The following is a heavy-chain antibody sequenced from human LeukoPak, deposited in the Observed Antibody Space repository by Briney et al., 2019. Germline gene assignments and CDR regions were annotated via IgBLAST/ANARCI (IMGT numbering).Heavy chain of an antibody. V-gene: IGHV1-58*02. D-gene: IGHD3-22*01. CDR2: IDVGSGNT. CDR1: GFTFTRSA. J-gene: IGHJ4*02. CDR3: AALVDYYDSSGYYVDY. Sequence: GASVKVSCKASGFTFTRSAMQWVRQARGQRLEWIGWIDVGSGNTNYAQKFQERVTISRDMSTSTAYMELSSLRSEDTAVYYCAALVDYYDSSGYYVDYWGQGTLVTVSS.